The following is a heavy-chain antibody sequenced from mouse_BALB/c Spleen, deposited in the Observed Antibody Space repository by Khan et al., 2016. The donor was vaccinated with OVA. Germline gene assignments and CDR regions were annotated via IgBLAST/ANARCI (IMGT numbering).Heavy chain of an antibody. Sequence: VQLQQSGPELVKPGASVKMSCKASGYTFTSYVLHWLRQKPGQGLEWIGYIYPCNDDTKYNEKFKGEATLTSDKSSTTAYMELSSLTSEDSAVYYCAKNYRYDVYFDYWGQGTTLTVSS. CDR1: GYTFTSYV. V-gene: IGHV1S136*01. CDR3: AKNYRYDVYFDY. D-gene: IGHD2-14*01. J-gene: IGHJ2*01. CDR2: IYPCNDDT.